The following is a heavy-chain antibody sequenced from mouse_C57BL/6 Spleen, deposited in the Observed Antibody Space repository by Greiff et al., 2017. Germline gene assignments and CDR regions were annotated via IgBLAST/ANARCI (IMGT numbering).Heavy chain of an antibody. CDR1: GFTFSDYY. CDR2: INYDGSST. V-gene: IGHV5-16*01. CDR3: ARERGDKYYFDY. Sequence: EVQVVESEGGLVQPGSSMKLSCTASGFTFSDYYMAWVRQVPEKGLEWVANINYDGSSTYYLDSLKSRFIISRDNAKNILYLQMSSLKSEDTATYYCARERGDKYYFDYWGQGTTLTVSS. J-gene: IGHJ2*01.